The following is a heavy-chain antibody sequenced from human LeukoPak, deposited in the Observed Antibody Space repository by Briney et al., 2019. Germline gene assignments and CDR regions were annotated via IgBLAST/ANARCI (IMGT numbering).Heavy chain of an antibody. J-gene: IGHJ3*02. CDR3: TKSDGYGLIRI. Sequence: SETLSRTCTVSGGSITSYYWSWIRQPPGKGLEWIGYSYYSGSTNYNPSLKSRVTISLDTSKNQFSLKVISMTAADTAAYYCTKSDGYGLIRICGRGTMVTVSS. CDR1: GGSITSYY. V-gene: IGHV4-59*12. CDR2: SYYSGST. D-gene: IGHD3-10*01.